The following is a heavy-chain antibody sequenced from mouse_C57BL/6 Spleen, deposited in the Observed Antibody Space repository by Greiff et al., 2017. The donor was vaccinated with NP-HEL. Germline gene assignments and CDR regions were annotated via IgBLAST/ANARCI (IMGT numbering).Heavy chain of an antibody. CDR2: IYPGSGST. Sequence: QVQLQQSGAELVKPGASVKMSCKASGYTFTSYWITWVKQRPGQGLEWIGDIYPGSGSTNYNEKFKSKATLTVDTSSSTAYMQLSSLTSEDSAVYYCARLSYYDYDPYWYFDVWGTGTTVTVSS. CDR1: GYTFTSYW. J-gene: IGHJ1*03. D-gene: IGHD2-4*01. CDR3: ARLSYYDYDPYWYFDV. V-gene: IGHV1-55*01.